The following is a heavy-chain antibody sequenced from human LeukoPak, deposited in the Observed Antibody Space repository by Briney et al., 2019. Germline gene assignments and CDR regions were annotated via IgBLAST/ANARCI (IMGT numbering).Heavy chain of an antibody. D-gene: IGHD1-26*01. CDR2: INWNGGST. V-gene: IGHV3-20*04. CDR3: ARDKEWELLSYFDY. J-gene: IGHJ4*01. Sequence: PGGSLRLSCAAYGFTFDDYGMSWVRQAPGKGLEWVSGINWNGGSTGYADSVKGRFTISRDNTKNSLYLQMNSLRAEDTALYYRARDKEWELLSYFDYSGHRTLVTVSS. CDR1: GFTFDDYG.